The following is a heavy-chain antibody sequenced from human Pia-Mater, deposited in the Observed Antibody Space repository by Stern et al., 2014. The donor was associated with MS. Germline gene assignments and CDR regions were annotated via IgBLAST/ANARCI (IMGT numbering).Heavy chain of an antibody. D-gene: IGHD2-15*01. CDR2: IWDDGSNK. CDR3: ARDRHDLGYCSGGSCYLPDY. V-gene: IGHV3-33*01. J-gene: IGHJ4*02. Sequence: VHLVESGGGVVQPGRSLRLSCAASGFTFSSDGMHWVRQAPGKGLEWGAVIWDDGSNKYYADAVKGRFTISRDNSKNTLYLQMNSLRAEDTAVYYCARDRHDLGYCSGGSCYLPDYWGQGTLVTVSS. CDR1: GFTFSSDG.